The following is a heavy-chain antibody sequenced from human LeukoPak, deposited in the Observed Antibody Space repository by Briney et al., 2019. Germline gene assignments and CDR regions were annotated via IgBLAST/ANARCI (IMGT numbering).Heavy chain of an antibody. V-gene: IGHV3-30*18. CDR2: ISYDGSNK. J-gene: IGHJ6*02. D-gene: IGHD2-8*01. CDR3: AKDAIQRYCTNDVCYKAVYYYYGMDV. CDR1: GFTFSSYG. Sequence: PGRSLRLSCAASGFTFSSYGMHWVRQAPGKGLEWVAVISYDGSNKYYADSVKGRFTISRDNSKNTLYLQMNSLRAEDTAVYYCAKDAIQRYCTNDVCYKAVYYYYGMDVWGQGTTVTVSS.